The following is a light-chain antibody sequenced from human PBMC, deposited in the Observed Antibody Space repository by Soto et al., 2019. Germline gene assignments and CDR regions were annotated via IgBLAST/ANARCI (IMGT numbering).Light chain of an antibody. CDR2: GAS. CDR1: QSFSNNY. V-gene: IGKV3-20*01. CDR3: QQYGVSRT. J-gene: IGKJ1*01. Sequence: EIVLTQSPGTLSLSPGERASLSCRASQSFSNNYLAWYQQKPGQAPRLLIYGASSRATGIPDRFSGSGSGTDFTLTISRLEPEDFAVYYCQQYGVSRTFGQGTRWIS.